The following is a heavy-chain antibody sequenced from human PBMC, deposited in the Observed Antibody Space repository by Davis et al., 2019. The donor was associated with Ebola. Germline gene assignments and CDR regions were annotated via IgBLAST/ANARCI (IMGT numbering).Heavy chain of an antibody. D-gene: IGHD6-13*01. Sequence: GESLKISCAASGFTFSSYGMHWVRQAPGKGLEWLTFIRYDGGNKVYGDSVRGRFTISRDDSKSTLFLQMNSLRVEDTAVYYCARDGSSWQWIEAFDMRGQGTVVTVSS. CDR2: IRYDGGNK. CDR1: GFTFSSYG. V-gene: IGHV3-30*02. J-gene: IGHJ3*02. CDR3: ARDGSSWQWIEAFDM.